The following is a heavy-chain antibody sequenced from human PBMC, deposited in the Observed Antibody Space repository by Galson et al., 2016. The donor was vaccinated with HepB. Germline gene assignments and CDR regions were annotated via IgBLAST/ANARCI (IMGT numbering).Heavy chain of an antibody. V-gene: IGHV1-69*13. J-gene: IGHJ4*02. Sequence: SVKVSCTASGYTFITHTISWVRQAPGQGLEWMGGIIPIFNRPNYAQRFQGRVTITADESASTAYMELSSLRSDDTAIYYCARVGGGEYSFGNYYFDHWGQGTLVPVSS. CDR2: IIPIFNRP. D-gene: IGHD5-18*01. CDR1: GYTFITHT. CDR3: ARVGGGEYSFGNYYFDH.